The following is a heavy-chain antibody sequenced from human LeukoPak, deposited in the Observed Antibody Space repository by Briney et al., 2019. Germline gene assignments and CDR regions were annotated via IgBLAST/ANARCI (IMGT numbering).Heavy chain of an antibody. V-gene: IGHV3-30*03. Sequence: GGSLRLSCAASGFTFSSSGMHWVRQAPGKGLEWVAVISYDGSNKYYADSVKGRFTISRDNSKNTLYLQMNSLRAEDTAVYYCARAARPYYYYYYMDVWGKGTTVTVSS. CDR3: ARAARPYYYYYYMDV. D-gene: IGHD6-6*01. CDR1: GFTFSSSG. J-gene: IGHJ6*03. CDR2: ISYDGSNK.